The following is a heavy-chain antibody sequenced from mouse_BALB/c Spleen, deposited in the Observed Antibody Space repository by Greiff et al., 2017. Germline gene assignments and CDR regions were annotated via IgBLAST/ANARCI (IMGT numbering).Heavy chain of an antibody. J-gene: IGHJ4*01. CDR3: ARDSRYAMDY. Sequence: DVHLVESGGGLVKPGGSLKLSCAASGFTFSSCAMSWVRQTPEKRLEWVASISSGGSTYYPDSVKGRFTISRDNARNILYLQMSSLRSEDTAMYYCARDSRYAMDYWGQGTSVTVSS. CDR2: ISSGGST. V-gene: IGHV5-6-5*01. CDR1: GFTFSSCA.